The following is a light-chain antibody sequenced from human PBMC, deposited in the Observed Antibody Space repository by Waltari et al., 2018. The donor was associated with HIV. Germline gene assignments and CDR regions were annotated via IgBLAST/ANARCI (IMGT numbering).Light chain of an antibody. Sequence: FMLPQPHSVSESPGEPVTISCTSSSGRIGSNFVQWYQQRPGSAPTTVIYEDDRRPSGVPDRFSGSIDRSSNSASLTISGLEPEDEADYYCQSYDSNYVVFGGGTKLTVL. V-gene: IGLV6-57*04. CDR1: SGRIGSNF. CDR3: QSYDSNYVV. CDR2: EDD. J-gene: IGLJ2*01.